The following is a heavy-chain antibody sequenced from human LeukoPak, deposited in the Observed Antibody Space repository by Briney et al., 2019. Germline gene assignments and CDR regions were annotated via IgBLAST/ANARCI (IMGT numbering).Heavy chain of an antibody. CDR2: IIPIFGTT. CDR3: ARAIHYYDSSGYYYYFDY. J-gene: IGHJ4*02. V-gene: IGHV1-69*01. Sequence: ASVKVSCKASGGTFSSYTISWVRQAPGQGLEWMGGIIPIFGTTNYAQKFQGRVTITADESTSTAYMELSSLRFDDTAVYYCARAIHYYDSSGYYYYFDYWGQGTLVTVSS. CDR1: GGTFSSYT. D-gene: IGHD3-22*01.